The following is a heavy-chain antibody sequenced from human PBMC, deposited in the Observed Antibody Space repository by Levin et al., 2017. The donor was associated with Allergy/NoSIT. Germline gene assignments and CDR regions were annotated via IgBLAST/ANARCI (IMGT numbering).Heavy chain of an antibody. Sequence: PGGSLRLSCAASGFIFSRYCMHWVRQAPKKGLVWVARINSDGSSTTYADSVKGRFTISRDNAKNTLYLQMNSLRAEDTAVYYCAKGRYSDYDASDYWGQGSLVTVSS. D-gene: IGHD5-12*01. CDR3: AKGRYSDYDASDY. CDR2: INSDGSST. J-gene: IGHJ4*02. V-gene: IGHV3-74*01. CDR1: GFIFSRYC.